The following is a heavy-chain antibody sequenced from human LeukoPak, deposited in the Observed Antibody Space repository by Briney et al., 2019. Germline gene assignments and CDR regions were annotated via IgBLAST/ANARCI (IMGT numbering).Heavy chain of an antibody. J-gene: IGHJ4*02. Sequence: PGGSLRLSCAASGFTFSTYGMHWVRQAPGKGLEWVAFIRYDGTNKYYADSVKGRFTISRDNSKNSLYLQMNSLRTEDTALYYCAKGHLSYDSSGYYYFDYWGQGTLVTVSS. V-gene: IGHV3-30*02. CDR2: IRYDGTNK. CDR3: AKGHLSYDSSGYYYFDY. D-gene: IGHD3-22*01. CDR1: GFTFSTYG.